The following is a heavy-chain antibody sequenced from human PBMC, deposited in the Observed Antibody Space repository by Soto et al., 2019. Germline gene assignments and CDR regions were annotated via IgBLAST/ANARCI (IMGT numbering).Heavy chain of an antibody. D-gene: IGHD1-26*01. CDR1: GGSISSSSYY. CDR3: ARRQVGPTNRGRFDY. V-gene: IGHV4-39*01. CDR2: IYYSGST. J-gene: IGHJ4*02. Sequence: SETLSLTCTVSGGSISSSSYYWGWIRQPPGKGLEWIGSIYYSGSTYYNPSLKSRLTISVDTSKNQFSLRLSSVTAADTAVYYCARRQVGPTNRGRFDYWGQGTLDTVSS.